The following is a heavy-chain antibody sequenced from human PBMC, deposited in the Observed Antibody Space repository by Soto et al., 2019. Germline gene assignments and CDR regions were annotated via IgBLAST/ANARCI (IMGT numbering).Heavy chain of an antibody. D-gene: IGHD3-3*01. CDR3: ASNYYDFWSGYYDYYYLDV. CDR1: GFTFTTCG. J-gene: IGHJ6*03. V-gene: IGHV3-30*03. CDR2: ISHDGSNK. Sequence: QVQLVESGGGVVQPGRSLRLSCAASGFTFTTCGMHWVRHAPGKGLEWVAIISHDGSNKYYAESVKGRFTISRDNSKNTLNLQMNSLSAEDTAVYYCASNYYDFWSGYYDYYYLDVWGKGTTVTVSS.